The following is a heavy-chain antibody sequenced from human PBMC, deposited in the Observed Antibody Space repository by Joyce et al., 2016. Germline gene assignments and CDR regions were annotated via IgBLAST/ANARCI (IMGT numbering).Heavy chain of an antibody. J-gene: IGHJ4*02. V-gene: IGHV3-7*01. CDR1: GFTFSRYW. Sequence: EVQLVESGGDLVQPGGSLRLSCVASGFTFSRYWINWVRQGPGKGLEWVAGINQDGSEKYYVDSVKGRFTISRDNAKNSLYLQVNSLRAEDTAIYYCARDIRYGYFDYWGQGTLVTVSS. CDR3: ARDIRYGYFDY. D-gene: IGHD1-14*01. CDR2: INQDGSEK.